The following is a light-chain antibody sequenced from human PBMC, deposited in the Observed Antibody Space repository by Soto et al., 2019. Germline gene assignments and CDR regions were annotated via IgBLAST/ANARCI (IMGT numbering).Light chain of an antibody. J-gene: IGKJ1*01. CDR2: GAS. CDR3: HQYGGSPTWT. V-gene: IGKV3-20*01. CDR1: QSVSSSY. Sequence: EIVLTQSPGTLSLSPGERATLSCRASQSVSSSYLAWYQQRPGQAPRLLIYGASSRATGIPDRFSGSGSGTDFSLTISRLEPEDFAVHYCHQYGGSPTWTFGQGTKVEIK.